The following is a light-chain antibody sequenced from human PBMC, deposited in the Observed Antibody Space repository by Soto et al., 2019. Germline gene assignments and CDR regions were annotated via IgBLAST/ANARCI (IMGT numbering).Light chain of an antibody. CDR3: QSYDSSLSVHVV. CDR2: GNS. Sequence: QSVLTQPPSVSVAPGQRVTISCTGSSSNIGAGYDVHWYQQLPGTAPKLLIYGNSNRPSGVPDRFSGSKSGTSASLAITGLQAEDEADYYCQSYDSSLSVHVVFGGGTNLTVL. V-gene: IGLV1-40*01. CDR1: SSNIGAGYD. J-gene: IGLJ2*01.